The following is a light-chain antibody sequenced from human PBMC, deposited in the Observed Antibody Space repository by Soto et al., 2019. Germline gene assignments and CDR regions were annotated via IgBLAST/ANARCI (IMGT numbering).Light chain of an antibody. V-gene: IGKV3-20*01. CDR2: VAS. Sequence: EIVLTQSPGTLALSPGDRATLSCRASQSVSSNYLAWYQQKPGQAPRLLIYVASIMATGIPDRFSGSGSGADFTLTTRRLDPEHFAVYYCQQYGSSPRTFGQGTMVEI. CDR1: QSVSSNY. CDR3: QQYGSSPRT. J-gene: IGKJ1*01.